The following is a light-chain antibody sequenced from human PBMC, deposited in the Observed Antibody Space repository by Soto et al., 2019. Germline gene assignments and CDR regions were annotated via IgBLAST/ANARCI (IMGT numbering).Light chain of an antibody. CDR2: RAS. CDR1: QTVDNW. V-gene: IGKV1-5*03. J-gene: IGKJ1*01. Sequence: DIQMTQSPSTLPASVGDTVTITCRASQTVDNWLAWYQHKPGKAPRLLIYRASSLDSGLPSRFSGSGSGTEFTLTIRSLQPDDFASYYCQQYNNDPRTFDQGTKVEVK. CDR3: QQYNNDPRT.